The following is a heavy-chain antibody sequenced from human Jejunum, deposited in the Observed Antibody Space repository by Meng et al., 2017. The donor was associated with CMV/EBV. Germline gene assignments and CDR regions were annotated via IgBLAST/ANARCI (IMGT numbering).Heavy chain of an antibody. CDR3: ARGESRGYYYFDY. J-gene: IGHJ4*02. Sequence: VPLQGSGPGLVVPSDTLSLTCSGSGDSINNHCWSWIRQPAGKKLEWIGRISSSGNTNYTPSFKSRVIMSLDTSNNQFFLKLTSVTAADTALYYCARGESRGYYYFDYWGQGILVTVSS. CDR2: ISSSGNT. D-gene: IGHD3-22*01. V-gene: IGHV4-4*07. CDR1: GDSINNHC.